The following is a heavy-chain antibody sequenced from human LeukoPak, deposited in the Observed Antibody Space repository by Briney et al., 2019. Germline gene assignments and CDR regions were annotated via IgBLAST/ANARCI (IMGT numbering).Heavy chain of an antibody. CDR2: INHSGST. V-gene: IGHV4-34*01. CDR1: GGSFSGYY. Sequence: PSETLSLTCAVYGGSFSGYYWSWIRQPPGKGLEWIGEINHSGSTNYNPSLKSRVTISVDTSKNQFSLKLSSVTAADTAVYYCAREAGRYFSPWGQGTLVTVSS. J-gene: IGHJ5*02. D-gene: IGHD3-9*01. CDR3: AREAGRYFSP.